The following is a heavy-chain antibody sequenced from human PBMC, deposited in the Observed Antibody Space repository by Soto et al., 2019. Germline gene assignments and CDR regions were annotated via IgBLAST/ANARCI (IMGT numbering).Heavy chain of an antibody. CDR3: ARDRGYCSGGTCYSVLDY. CDR1: GFTFSTYY. D-gene: IGHD2-15*01. J-gene: IGHJ4*02. Sequence: EVQLVESGGGFVQPGRSLRLSCAASGFTFSTYYMNWVRQAPGKGLEWVANIKQDGSEKYYVDSVKGRFTISRDNSKNSLYLQMNSLRDEDTAVYFCARDRGYCSGGTCYSVLDYWGQGTLVTVSS. CDR2: IKQDGSEK. V-gene: IGHV3-7*01.